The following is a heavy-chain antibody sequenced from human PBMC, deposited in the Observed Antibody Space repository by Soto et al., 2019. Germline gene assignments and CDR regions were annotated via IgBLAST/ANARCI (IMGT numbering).Heavy chain of an antibody. J-gene: IGHJ6*02. CDR2: ISAYNGNT. CDR3: ARDFDNSSGYYGPVDV. D-gene: IGHD3-22*01. Sequence: PVASVTVSCKASGYTFTSYGISWVRQAPGQGLEWMGWISAYNGNTNYAQKLQGRVTMTTDTSTSTAYMELRSLRSDDTAVYYCARDFDNSSGYYGPVDVWGQGTTAPVSS. CDR1: GYTFTSYG. V-gene: IGHV1-18*04.